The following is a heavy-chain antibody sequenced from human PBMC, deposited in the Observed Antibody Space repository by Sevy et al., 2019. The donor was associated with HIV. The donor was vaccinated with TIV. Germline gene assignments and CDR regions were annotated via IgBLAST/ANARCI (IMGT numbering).Heavy chain of an antibody. CDR1: GGSITSLY. CDR3: AGENAWGRGYS. Sequence: GSLRLSCTVSGGSITSLYWNWIRQPPGKGLEWIANIYYNGHINYNPSPKSRVTLSLDTSKNQFSLRLGSVTAADTAMYYCAGENAWGRGYSWGQGTLVTVSS. V-gene: IGHV4-59*08. J-gene: IGHJ4*02. CDR2: IYYNGHI. D-gene: IGHD1-26*01.